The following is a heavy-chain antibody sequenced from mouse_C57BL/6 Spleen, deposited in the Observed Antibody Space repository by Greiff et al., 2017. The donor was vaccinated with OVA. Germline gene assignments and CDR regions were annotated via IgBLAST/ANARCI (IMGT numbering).Heavy chain of an antibody. CDR2: IDPSDSET. CDR3: ARWDSFSMDY. V-gene: IGHV1-52*01. D-gene: IGHD2-12*01. J-gene: IGHJ4*01. CDR1: GYTFTSYW. Sequence: VQLQQSGAELVRPGSSVKLSCKASGYTFTSYWMHWVKQRPIQGLEWIGNIDPSDSETHYNQKFKDKATLTVDKSSSTAYMQLSSLISEDSAVYYCARWDSFSMDYWGQGTSVTVSS.